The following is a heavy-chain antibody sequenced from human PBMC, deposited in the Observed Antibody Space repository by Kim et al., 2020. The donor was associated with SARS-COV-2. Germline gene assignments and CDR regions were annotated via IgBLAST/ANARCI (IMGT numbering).Heavy chain of an antibody. J-gene: IGHJ4*02. D-gene: IGHD1-1*01. V-gene: IGHV1-24*01. CDR2: FDRQKAET. CDR3: TTGLPQLDIYYFRF. CDR1: GYSVTALS. Sequence: ASVKVSCKVSGYSVTALSIHWVRQAPGRGLEWMGGFDRQKAETMYAQKFQGRVTVTEDTSADTAYMELSSLNSDDTAVYYCTTGLPQLDIYYFRFWGRGALVTVSS.